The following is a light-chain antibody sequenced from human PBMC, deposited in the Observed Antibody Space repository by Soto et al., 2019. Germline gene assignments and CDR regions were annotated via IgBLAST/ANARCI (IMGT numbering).Light chain of an antibody. CDR2: GVT. V-gene: IGLV2-14*01. CDR1: NSDIGGYNY. J-gene: IGLJ2*01. CDR3: SSYTSVTIVV. Sequence: QSVLTQPASVSGSPGQSITISCTGTNSDIGGYNYVSWYRHHPREAPKLMIYGVTNRPSGVSTRFSGSKSGNTASLTISGLQDEDEADYYCSSYTSVTIVVFGGGTKLTVL.